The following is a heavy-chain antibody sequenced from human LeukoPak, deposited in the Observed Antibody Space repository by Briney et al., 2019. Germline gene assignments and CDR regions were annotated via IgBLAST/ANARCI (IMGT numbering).Heavy chain of an antibody. V-gene: IGHV3-53*01. D-gene: IGHD1-26*01. CDR1: GFTVSSNY. J-gene: IGHJ4*02. Sequence: PGGSLRLSCAASGFTVSSNYMSWVRQAPGKGLECVSVIGSDGRTYYANSVKGRFTISRDISKNMLYLQMNSLRADDTAVYYCAKSGLPYSGSYYAYFDYWGQGTLVTVSS. CDR2: IGSDGRT. CDR3: AKSGLPYSGSYYAYFDY.